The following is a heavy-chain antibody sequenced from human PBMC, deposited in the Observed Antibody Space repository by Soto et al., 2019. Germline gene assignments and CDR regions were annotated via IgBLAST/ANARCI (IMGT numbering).Heavy chain of an antibody. D-gene: IGHD6-13*01. V-gene: IGHV1-69*01. CDR2: IIPIVGTG. Sequence: QVQLVQSGAEVKKPGSSVKVSCKASGGSFSSYAISWVRQAPGQGLEWMGGIIPIVGTGNYAQNFQGRVTITADESTSTASMELSSLRSADTAMYYCARDLRAAGRPGMDVWGQGTTDTVSS. J-gene: IGHJ6*02. CDR1: GGSFSSYA. CDR3: ARDLRAAGRPGMDV.